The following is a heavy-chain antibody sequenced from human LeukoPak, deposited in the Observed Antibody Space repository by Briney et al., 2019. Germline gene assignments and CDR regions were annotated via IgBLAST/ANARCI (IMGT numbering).Heavy chain of an antibody. CDR2: IYPGDSDT. CDR1: GYRLTSYW. J-gene: IGHJ5*02. CDR3: ARLPRYSSSHPWFDP. V-gene: IGHV5-51*01. D-gene: IGHD6-13*01. Sequence: GESLKISCNGPGYRLTSYWIGWVRQIPGKGPEGMGIIYPGDSDTRYSPSFQGQVTISADKSISTAYLQWSSLKASDTAMYYCARLPRYSSSHPWFDPWGQGTLVTVSS.